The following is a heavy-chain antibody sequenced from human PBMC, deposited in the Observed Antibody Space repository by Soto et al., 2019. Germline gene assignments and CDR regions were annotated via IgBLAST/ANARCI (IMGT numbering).Heavy chain of an antibody. J-gene: IGHJ6*02. CDR1: GYSISSGYY. D-gene: IGHD2-15*01. V-gene: IGHV4-38-2*01. Sequence: SETLSLTCAVSGYSISSGYYWGWIRQPPGKGLEWIGSIYHSGSTYYNPSLKSRVTISVDTSKNQFSLSLSSVGAADTAIYYCARVVRCTRSGCYYLAMDVWGQGTTVTVSS. CDR3: ARVVRCTRSGCYYLAMDV. CDR2: IYHSGST.